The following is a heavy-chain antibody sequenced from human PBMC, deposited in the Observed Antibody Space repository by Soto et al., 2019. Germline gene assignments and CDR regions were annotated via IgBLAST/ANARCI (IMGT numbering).Heavy chain of an antibody. CDR3: VHRRPGQHFDY. CDR1: GFSLSTSGVG. D-gene: IGHD2-2*01. J-gene: IGHJ4*02. Sequence: QITLKESGPTLVKPTQTLTLTCTLSGFSLSTSGVGVGWIRQPPGKALEWLALIYWDDDKRYSPFLKSRLTITKDTSKNQVVLTMTNMDPADTATYYCVHRRPGQHFDYWGQGALVTVSS. CDR2: IYWDDDK. V-gene: IGHV2-5*02.